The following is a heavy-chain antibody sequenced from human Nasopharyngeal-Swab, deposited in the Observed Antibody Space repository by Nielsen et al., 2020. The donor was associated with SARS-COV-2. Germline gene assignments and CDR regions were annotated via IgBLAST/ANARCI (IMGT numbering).Heavy chain of an antibody. CDR2: IYYSGST. Sequence: ESLKISCTVSDGSISSYYWNWIRQPPGKGLEWIGYIYYSGSTNYNPSLKSRVTISVDTSKNQFSLKLSSVTAADTAVYYCARASPYYFGSGHYAFDIWGQGTMVTVSS. CDR3: ARASPYYFGSGHYAFDI. CDR1: DGSISSYY. J-gene: IGHJ3*02. V-gene: IGHV4-59*13. D-gene: IGHD3-10*01.